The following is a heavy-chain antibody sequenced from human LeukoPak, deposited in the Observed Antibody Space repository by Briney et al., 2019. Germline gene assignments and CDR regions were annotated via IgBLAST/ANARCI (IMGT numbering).Heavy chain of an antibody. Sequence: ASVKVSCKASGFSLFNYGITWVRQAPGQGLEWMGWVSAYNVNTNYAQKFQGRVTMTTDTSTSTAYMEVRSLTSDDTAVYYCARASYCSSISCLHGSRSGPDYWGQGTLVTVSS. CDR3: ARASYCSSISCLHGSRSGPDY. V-gene: IGHV1-18*01. D-gene: IGHD2-2*01. J-gene: IGHJ4*02. CDR1: GFSLFNYG. CDR2: VSAYNVNT.